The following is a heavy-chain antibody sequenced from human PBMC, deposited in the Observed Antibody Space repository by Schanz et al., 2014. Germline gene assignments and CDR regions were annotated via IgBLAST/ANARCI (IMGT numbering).Heavy chain of an antibody. CDR2: INPSGGST. D-gene: IGHD6-13*01. J-gene: IGHJ4*02. CDR1: GYTFTSYY. Sequence: QVQLVQSGAEVKKPGASVKVSCKASGYTFTSYYMHWVRHAPGQGLEWMGIINPSGGSTSYAQKFQGRVTMPRDTSTSTVYMELSSLRSEDTAVYYCARDGEAAAGCDYWGQGTLVTVSS. CDR3: ARDGEAAAGCDY. V-gene: IGHV1-46*03.